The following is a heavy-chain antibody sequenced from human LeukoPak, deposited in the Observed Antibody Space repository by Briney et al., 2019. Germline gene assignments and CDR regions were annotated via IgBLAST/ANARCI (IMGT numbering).Heavy chain of an antibody. CDR2: IYTSGST. CDR1: GGSISSGSYY. V-gene: IGHV4-61*02. D-gene: IGHD3-3*01. CDR3: ARATPDYDFWSGFTYYMDV. Sequence: SETLSLTCTVSGGSISSGSYYWSWIRQPAGKGLEWIGRIYTSGSTNYNPSLKSRVTIPVDTSKNQFSLKLSSVTAADTAVYYCARATPDYDFWSGFTYYMDVWGKGTTVTVSS. J-gene: IGHJ6*03.